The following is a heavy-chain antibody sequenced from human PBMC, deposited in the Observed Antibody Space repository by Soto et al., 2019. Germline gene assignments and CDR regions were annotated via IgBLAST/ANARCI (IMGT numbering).Heavy chain of an antibody. J-gene: IGHJ4*02. V-gene: IGHV1-69*12. CDR1: GGTFSSYA. CDR3: ARFVPEGGNHPESSGY. Sequence: QVQLVQSGAEVKKPGSSVKVSCKASGGTFSSYAISWVRQAPGQGLEWMGGIIPIFGTANYAQKFQGRVTITADESTRTAYMELSSLRSEDTAVYYCARFVPEGGNHPESSGYWGQGTLVTVSS. D-gene: IGHD1-26*01. CDR2: IIPIFGTA.